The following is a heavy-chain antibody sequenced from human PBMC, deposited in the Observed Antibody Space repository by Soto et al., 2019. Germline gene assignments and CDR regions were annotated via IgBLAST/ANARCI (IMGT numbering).Heavy chain of an antibody. CDR3: AKDGGGDSYGNTSYYFDY. Sequence: VGSLRLSCASSVFTFSSYAMSWVRQSPGKGLEWVSAISGSGGSTYYADSVKGRFTISRDNSKNTLYLQMNSLRAEDTAVYYCAKDGGGDSYGNTSYYFDYWGQGTQVTVSS. CDR2: ISGSGGST. V-gene: IGHV3-23*01. D-gene: IGHD5-18*01. CDR1: VFTFSSYA. J-gene: IGHJ4*02.